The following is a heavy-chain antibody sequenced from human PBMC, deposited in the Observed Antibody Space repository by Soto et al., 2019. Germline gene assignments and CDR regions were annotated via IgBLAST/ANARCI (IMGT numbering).Heavy chain of an antibody. CDR2: IYYSGST. D-gene: IGHD3-10*01. V-gene: IGHV4-31*03. Sequence: SETLSLTCTVSGGSISSGGYYWSWIRQHPGKGLEWIGYIYYSGSTYYNPSLKSRVTISVDTSKNQFSPKLSSVTAADTAVYYCARAATYYYGSGSYYSLDYWGQGTLVTVSS. J-gene: IGHJ4*02. CDR1: GGSISSGGYY. CDR3: ARAATYYYGSGSYYSLDY.